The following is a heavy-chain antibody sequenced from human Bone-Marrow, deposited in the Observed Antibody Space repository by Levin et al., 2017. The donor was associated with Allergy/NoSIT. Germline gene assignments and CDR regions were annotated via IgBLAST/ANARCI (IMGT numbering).Heavy chain of an antibody. CDR1: GYSFTKYW. Sequence: RGESLKISCKGSGYSFTKYWIGWVRQMPGKGLEWMGIICPDDSDTRYDPSFEGQVTISADKSINTAYLQWSSLKATDTAIYYCARQAQVAGPGIDYWGQGTLVTVSS. J-gene: IGHJ4*02. V-gene: IGHV5-51*01. CDR2: ICPDDSDT. D-gene: IGHD6-19*01. CDR3: ARQAQVAGPGIDY.